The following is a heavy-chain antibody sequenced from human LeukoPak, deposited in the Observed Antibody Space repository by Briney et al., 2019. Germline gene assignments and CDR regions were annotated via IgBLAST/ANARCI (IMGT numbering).Heavy chain of an antibody. D-gene: IGHD2-2*02. CDR1: GFTFSSYG. Sequence: GGSLRLSCAASGFTFSSYGMHWVRQAPGKGLEWVACIRYDGSNKYYADSVKGRFTISRDNSKNTLYLQMNSLRAEDTAVYYCAKDGGYCSSTSCYTPDYWGQGTLVTVSS. CDR2: IRYDGSNK. CDR3: AKDGGYCSSTSCYTPDY. V-gene: IGHV3-30*02. J-gene: IGHJ4*02.